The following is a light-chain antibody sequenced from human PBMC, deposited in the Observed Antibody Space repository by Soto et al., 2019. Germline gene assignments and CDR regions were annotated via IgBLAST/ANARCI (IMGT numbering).Light chain of an antibody. CDR2: DAS. CDR3: QQYSSSIA. CDR1: QTISSNY. J-gene: IGKJ5*01. V-gene: IGKV3-20*01. Sequence: PGERAPLSCRASQTISSNYFAWYQQKPGQAPRLLIYDASNRATGIPARFSGSGSGTDFTLTISSLEPEDFAVYYCQQYSSSIAFGQGTRLEIK.